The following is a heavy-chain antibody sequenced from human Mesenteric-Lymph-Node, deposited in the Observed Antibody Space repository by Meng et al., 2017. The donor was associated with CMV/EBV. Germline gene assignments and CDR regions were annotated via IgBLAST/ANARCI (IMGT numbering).Heavy chain of an antibody. CDR2: INIDGSST. Sequence: GESLKISCATSGFTFSDSWMHWVRQAPGKGLLWVSCINIDGSSTTYADSVKGRFTISRDNSKNTLYLQMNSLRGEDTAVYYCAKDVVDYWGQGTLVTVSS. V-gene: IGHV3-74*01. J-gene: IGHJ4*02. CDR1: GFTFSDSW. CDR3: AKDVVDY.